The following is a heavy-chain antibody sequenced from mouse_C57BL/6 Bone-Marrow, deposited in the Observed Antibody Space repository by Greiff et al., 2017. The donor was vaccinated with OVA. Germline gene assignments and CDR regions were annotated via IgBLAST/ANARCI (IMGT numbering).Heavy chain of an antibody. D-gene: IGHD2-4*01. Sequence: QVQLQQSGPGLVQPSQSLSITCTVSGFSLTSYGVHWVRQSPGKGLEWLGVIWSGGSTDYNAAFISRLSISKDNSKSQVFFKMNSLQADDTAIYYCARIYYEYDGGSMDYWGQGTSVTVSS. CDR3: ARIYYEYDGGSMDY. V-gene: IGHV2-2*01. CDR2: IWSGGST. J-gene: IGHJ4*01. CDR1: GFSLTSYG.